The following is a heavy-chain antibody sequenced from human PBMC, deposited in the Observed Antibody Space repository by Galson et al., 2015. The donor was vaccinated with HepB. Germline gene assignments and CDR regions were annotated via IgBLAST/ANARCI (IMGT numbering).Heavy chain of an antibody. J-gene: IGHJ3*02. V-gene: IGHV4-34*01. CDR2: INHSGST. Sequence: ETLSLTCAVYGGSFSGFYWSWIRQPPGKGLEWIGEINHSGSTNYNPSLKSRVTISVDTSKSQFSLKLSSVTAADTAVYYCAGRTVLIIYNDAFDIWGQGTMVTVSS. CDR1: GGSFSGFY. D-gene: IGHD3-16*01. CDR3: AGRTVLIIYNDAFDI.